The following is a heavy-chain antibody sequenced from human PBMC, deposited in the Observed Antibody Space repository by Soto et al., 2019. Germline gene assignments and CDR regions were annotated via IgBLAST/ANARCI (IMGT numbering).Heavy chain of an antibody. J-gene: IGHJ5*02. CDR3: TRGRYCTDDSSYHSRFDP. Sequence: PWGSLRLSCASSVFTFSNYWMHWVRQVSGKALEWVSYINSDGSITRYADSVKGRFTISRDNAKNTLFLQANSLRAEDTAVYYCTRGRYCTDDSSYHSRFDPWGQGTMVTVSS. CDR1: VFTFSNYW. CDR2: INSDGSIT. V-gene: IGHV3-74*01. D-gene: IGHD2-8*01.